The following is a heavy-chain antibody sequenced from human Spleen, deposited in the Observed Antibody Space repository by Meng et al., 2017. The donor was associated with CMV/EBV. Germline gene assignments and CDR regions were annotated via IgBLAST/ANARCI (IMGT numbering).Heavy chain of an antibody. V-gene: IGHV4-30-4*08. CDR3: VGTGAGGYGFFDY. Sequence: VPLQGSGPGLVKPSHTLSLTCTCSGGSMSSGDYYWSWIRQPPGKGLEWIGYIYYSGSTYYNPSLKSRVTISVDTSKNQFSLKLSSVTAADTAVYYCVGTGAGGYGFFDYWGQGTLVTVSS. CDR1: GGSMSSGDYY. D-gene: IGHD1-26*01. J-gene: IGHJ4*02. CDR2: IYYSGST.